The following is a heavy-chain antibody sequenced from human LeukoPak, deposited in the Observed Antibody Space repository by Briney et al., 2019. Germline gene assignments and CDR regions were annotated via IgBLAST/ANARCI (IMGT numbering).Heavy chain of an antibody. Sequence: GESLKISCKTAGYTFSSHWIGWVRQMPGKGLEWMGNIYPGDSQPGDSDPKYSPSFRGQVAISADKSVSTAYLQWSSLKASDTAMYYCASQELYSGKYYSPPHAFDIWGQGTMVTVSS. D-gene: IGHD1-26*01. CDR3: ASQELYSGKYYSPPHAFDI. CDR1: GYTFSSHW. V-gene: IGHV5-51*01. J-gene: IGHJ3*02. CDR2: IYPGDSQPGDSDP.